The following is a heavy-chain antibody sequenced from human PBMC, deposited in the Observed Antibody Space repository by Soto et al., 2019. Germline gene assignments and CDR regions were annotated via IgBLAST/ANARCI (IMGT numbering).Heavy chain of an antibody. J-gene: IGHJ3*02. CDR3: AKDLGRFDYGDAFDI. V-gene: IGHV3-30*18. Sequence: QVQLVESGGRVVQPGRSLRLSCAASGFTFSSYGMHWVRQAPGKGLEWVAVISYDGSNKYYADSVKGRFTISRDNSKNTLYLQMNSLRAEDTAVYYCAKDLGRFDYGDAFDIWGQGTMVTVSS. CDR2: ISYDGSNK. D-gene: IGHD4-17*01. CDR1: GFTFSSYG.